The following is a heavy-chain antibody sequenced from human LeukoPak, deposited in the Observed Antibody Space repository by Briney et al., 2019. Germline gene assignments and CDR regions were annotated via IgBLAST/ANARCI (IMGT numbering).Heavy chain of an antibody. CDR3: ARDGVVNFDY. Sequence: GAAVNVSCKSSGYTFTRYCISGVRQAPGRGLAWVGWISAYKGNTNYAQKLQGRVTMTTDTSTSTAYMELRSLRSDDTAVYYCARDGVVNFDYWGQGTLVTVSS. CDR1: GYTFTRYC. CDR2: ISAYKGNT. D-gene: IGHD3-3*01. J-gene: IGHJ4*02. V-gene: IGHV1-18*04.